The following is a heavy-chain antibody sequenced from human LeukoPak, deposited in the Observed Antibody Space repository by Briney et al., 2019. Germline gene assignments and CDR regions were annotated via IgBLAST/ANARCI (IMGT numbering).Heavy chain of an antibody. Sequence: PSETLSLTCTVSGGSISSYYWSWIRQPPGKGLEWIGEINHSGSTNYNPSLKSRVTISVDTSKNQFSLKLSSVTAADTAVYYCARGTRGAARPRYFDYWGQGTLVTVSS. CDR1: GGSISSYY. CDR2: INHSGST. CDR3: ARGTRGAARPRYFDY. D-gene: IGHD6-6*01. V-gene: IGHV4-34*01. J-gene: IGHJ4*02.